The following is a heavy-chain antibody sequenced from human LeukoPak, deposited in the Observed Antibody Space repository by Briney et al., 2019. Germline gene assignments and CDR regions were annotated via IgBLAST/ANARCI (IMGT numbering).Heavy chain of an antibody. CDR2: IYHSGST. J-gene: IGHJ4*02. V-gene: IGHV4-38-2*02. D-gene: IGHD1-7*01. Sequence: SENLSLTCTVSGYSISSGYYWGWIRQPPGKGLEWIGSIYHSGSTYYNPSLKSRVTISVDTSKNQFSLKLSSVTAADTAVYYCARVYNWNSSGLGAPRDWGRGTLVTVSS. CDR1: GYSISSGYY. CDR3: ARVYNWNSSGLGAPRD.